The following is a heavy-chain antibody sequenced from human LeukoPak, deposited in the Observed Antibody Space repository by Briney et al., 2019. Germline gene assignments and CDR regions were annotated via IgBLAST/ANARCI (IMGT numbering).Heavy chain of an antibody. CDR1: GFTFSSIA. Sequence: GGSLRLSCAASGFTFSSIAMHWVRQAPGKGLEWVAVISYDGSTTYYADSVKGRFTISRDNSKNTLYLQMNSLRAEDTALYHCARDGYKTSPDYWGQGTLVTVSS. CDR2: ISYDGSTT. V-gene: IGHV3-30-3*01. CDR3: ARDGYKTSPDY. D-gene: IGHD1-14*01. J-gene: IGHJ4*02.